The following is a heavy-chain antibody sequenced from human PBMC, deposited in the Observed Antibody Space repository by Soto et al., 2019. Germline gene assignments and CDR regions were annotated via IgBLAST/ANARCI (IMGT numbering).Heavy chain of an antibody. CDR2: ISWNSGSI. J-gene: IGHJ4*02. D-gene: IGHD3-9*01. CDR3: AKDSYYDILTGFDY. CDR1: GFTFDDYA. Sequence: GGSLRLSCAASGFTFDDYAMHWVRQAPGKGLEWVSGISWNSGSIGYADSVTGRFTISRDNAKNSLYLQMNSLRAEDTALYYVAKDSYYDILTGFDYWGEGTLVTVYS. V-gene: IGHV3-9*01.